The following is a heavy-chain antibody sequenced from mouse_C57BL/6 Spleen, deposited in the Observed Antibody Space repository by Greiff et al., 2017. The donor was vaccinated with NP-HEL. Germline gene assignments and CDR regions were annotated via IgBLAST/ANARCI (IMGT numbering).Heavy chain of an antibody. CDR3: ASWGGYDEYYFDY. Sequence: VQLQQPGTELVKPGASVKLSCKASGYTFTSYWMHWVKQRPGQGLEWIGNINPSNGGTKYNEKFKSKATRTVDKSSSTAYMQLSGLTSEDSAVYYCASWGGYDEYYFDYWGQGTTLTVSS. V-gene: IGHV1-53*01. J-gene: IGHJ2*01. CDR2: INPSNGGT. D-gene: IGHD2-2*01. CDR1: GYTFTSYW.